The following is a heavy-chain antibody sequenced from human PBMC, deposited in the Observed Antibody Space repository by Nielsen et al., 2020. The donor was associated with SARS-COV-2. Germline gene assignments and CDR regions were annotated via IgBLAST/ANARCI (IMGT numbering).Heavy chain of an antibody. CDR3: ARGDVDTAMVGFMRQENYYYGMDV. J-gene: IGHJ6*02. CDR2: IIPIFGTA. CDR1: GGTFSSYA. V-gene: IGHV1-69*13. D-gene: IGHD5-18*01. Sequence: SVKVSCKASGGTFSSYAISWVRQAPGQGLEWMGGIIPIFGTANYAQKFQGRVTITADESTSTAYMELSRLRSEDTAVYYCARGDVDTAMVGFMRQENYYYGMDVWGQGTTVTVSS.